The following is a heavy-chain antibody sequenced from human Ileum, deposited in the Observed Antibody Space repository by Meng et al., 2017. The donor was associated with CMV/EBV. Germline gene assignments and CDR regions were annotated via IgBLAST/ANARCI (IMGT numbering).Heavy chain of an antibody. V-gene: IGHV3-74*01. Sequence: GESLKISCAASGFTFSNYAMTWVRQAPGKGLEWVSGIKSDGSTTNYADSVKGRFTISRDNAKNTLYLQMNSLRAEDTAVYYCARGGIVGATGAYIPFDIWGQGTMVTVSS. CDR2: IKSDGSTT. CDR3: ARGGIVGATGAYIPFDI. J-gene: IGHJ3*02. D-gene: IGHD1-26*01. CDR1: GFTFSNYA.